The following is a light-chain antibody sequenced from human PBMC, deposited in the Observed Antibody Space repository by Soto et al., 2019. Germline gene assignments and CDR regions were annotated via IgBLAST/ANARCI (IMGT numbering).Light chain of an antibody. Sequence: EIVLTQSPGTLSLSPGERATLFCRASQSVSSTHLAWFQQKPGQAPRLLIYGASSRATGIPDRFSGSGSGTDFTLTISRLEPEDFAVYYCQHYGRSPRTFGQGTKVEIK. CDR2: GAS. V-gene: IGKV3-20*01. CDR1: QSVSSTH. CDR3: QHYGRSPRT. J-gene: IGKJ1*01.